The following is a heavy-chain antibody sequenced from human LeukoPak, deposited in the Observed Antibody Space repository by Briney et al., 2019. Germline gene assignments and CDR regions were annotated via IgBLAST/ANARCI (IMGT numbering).Heavy chain of an antibody. CDR1: GGSISSSSYY. J-gene: IGHJ5*02. Sequence: SETLSLTCTVSGGSISSSSYYWGWIRQPPGKGLEWIGSIYYSGSTYYNPSLKSRVTISVDTSKNQFSLKLSSVTAADTAVYYCAREAVAVNNWFDPWGQGTLVTVSS. V-gene: IGHV4-39*07. D-gene: IGHD6-19*01. CDR3: AREAVAVNNWFDP. CDR2: IYYSGST.